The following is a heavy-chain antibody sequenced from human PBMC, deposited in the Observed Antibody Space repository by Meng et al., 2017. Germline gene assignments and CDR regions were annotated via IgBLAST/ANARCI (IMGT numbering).Heavy chain of an antibody. CDR3: ARGVDNLPWVGTPVNWFDP. CDR1: GGTFSSYA. D-gene: IGHD6-13*01. CDR2: IIPIFGTA. V-gene: IGHV1-69*05. Sequence: SVKVSCKASGGTFSSYAISWVRQAPGQGLEWMGGIIPIFGTANYAQKFQGRVTITTDESTSTAYMELSSLRAEDTAVYYCARGVDNLPWVGTPVNWFDPWGQGTLVTVSS. J-gene: IGHJ5*02.